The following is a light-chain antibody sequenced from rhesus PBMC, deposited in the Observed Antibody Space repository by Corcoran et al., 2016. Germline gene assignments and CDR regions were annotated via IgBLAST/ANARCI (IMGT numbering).Light chain of an antibody. CDR3: QQESYWMYS. J-gene: IGKJ2*01. Sequence: EIVMTQSPATLSLSPGERATLSCRASQSVSSRLAWYQQKPGQAPRLLIYDATSRVTGIPDRFSGSGSGTDFTLTNSSLEPEDVAVYFCQQESYWMYSFGQGTKVGNK. CDR1: QSVSSR. V-gene: IGKV3-17*02. CDR2: DAT.